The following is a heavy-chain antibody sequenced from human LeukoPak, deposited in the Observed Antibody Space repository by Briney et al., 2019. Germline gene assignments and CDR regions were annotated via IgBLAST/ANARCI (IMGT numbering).Heavy chain of an antibody. CDR1: GVTFSGYY. J-gene: IGHJ4*02. V-gene: IGHV4-34*01. CDR3: ARRYYYDSSGRDPFDC. CDR2: INHSGST. Sequence: SETLSLTCAVYGVTFSGYYWSWIRQPPGKGLEWIGEINHSGSTNYNPSLKSRVTISVDTSKNQFSLKLSSVTAADTAVYYCARRYYYDSSGRDPFDCWGQGTLVTVSS. D-gene: IGHD3-22*01.